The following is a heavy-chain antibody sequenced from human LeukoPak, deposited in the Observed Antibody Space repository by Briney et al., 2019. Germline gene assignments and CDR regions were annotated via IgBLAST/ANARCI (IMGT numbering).Heavy chain of an antibody. Sequence: SETLSLTCTVSSGSISTSNYYWGWVRQPPGKALEWIGNIFYSGSTYYSPSLKSRVTISLDTSRNQFSLKLSSVTAADTAVYYCARDVSDSSGYYYSFDYWGQGTLVTVSS. CDR3: ARDVSDSSGYYYSFDY. CDR2: IFYSGST. D-gene: IGHD3-22*01. J-gene: IGHJ4*02. CDR1: SGSISTSNYY. V-gene: IGHV4-39*07.